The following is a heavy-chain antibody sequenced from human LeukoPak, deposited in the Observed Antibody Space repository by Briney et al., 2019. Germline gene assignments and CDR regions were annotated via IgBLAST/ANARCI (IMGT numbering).Heavy chain of an antibody. Sequence: PGGSLRLSCAASGFTFDDYGMSWVRQVPGKGLEWVSGINWNGGGTAYADSVKGRFTISRGNAKNFLYLQMNSLRDEDTAVYYCARGVNSGNYNYWYFDLWGRGTLVTVSS. CDR2: INWNGGGT. CDR1: GFTFDDYG. D-gene: IGHD1-26*01. CDR3: ARGVNSGNYNYWYFDL. J-gene: IGHJ2*01. V-gene: IGHV3-20*04.